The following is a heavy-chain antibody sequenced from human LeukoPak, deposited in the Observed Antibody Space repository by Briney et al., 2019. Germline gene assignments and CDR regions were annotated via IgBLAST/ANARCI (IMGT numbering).Heavy chain of an antibody. CDR3: ARDRIAAPFDY. J-gene: IGHJ4*02. Sequence: GGPLNLSLQAFGLTFSGNAWSWVGKAQGRGLEWVSSISSSSSYIYYADSVKGRFTISRDNAKNSLYLQMNSLRAEDTAVYYCARDRIAAPFDYWGQGTLVTVSS. CDR1: GLTFSGNA. D-gene: IGHD6-6*01. CDR2: ISSSSSYI. V-gene: IGHV3-21*01.